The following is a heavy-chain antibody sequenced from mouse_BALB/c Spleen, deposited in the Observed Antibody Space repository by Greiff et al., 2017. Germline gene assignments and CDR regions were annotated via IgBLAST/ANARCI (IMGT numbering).Heavy chain of an antibody. CDR1: GFTFSSYG. CDR3: ARHINDYRGDVMDY. CDR2: ISSGGSYT. Sequence: EVKLVESGGDLVKPGGSLKLSCAASGFTFSSYGMSWVRQTPDKRLEWVATISSGGSYTYYPDSVKGRFTISRDNAKNTLYLQMSSLKSEDTAMYYCARHINDYRGDVMDYWGQGTSVTVSS. V-gene: IGHV5-6*01. J-gene: IGHJ4*01. D-gene: IGHD2-4*01.